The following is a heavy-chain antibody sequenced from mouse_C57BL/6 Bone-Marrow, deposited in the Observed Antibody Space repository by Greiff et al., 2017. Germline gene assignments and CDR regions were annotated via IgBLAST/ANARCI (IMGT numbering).Heavy chain of an antibody. J-gene: IGHJ3*01. CDR2: ISSGGDYI. CDR3: TRDSFPWFAY. CDR1: GFTFSSYA. V-gene: IGHV5-9-1*02. Sequence: EVNVVESGEGLVKPGGSLKLSCAASGFTFSSYAMSWVRQTPEKRLEWVAYISSGGDYIYYADPVKGRFTISRDNARNTLYLQMSSLKSEDTAMYYCTRDSFPWFAYWGQGTLVTVSA. D-gene: IGHD1-1*01.